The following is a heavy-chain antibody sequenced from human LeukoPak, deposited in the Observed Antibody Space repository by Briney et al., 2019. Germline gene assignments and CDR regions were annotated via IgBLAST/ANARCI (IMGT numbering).Heavy chain of an antibody. J-gene: IGHJ3*02. V-gene: IGHV3-11*01. CDR3: ARSLRIHSYDTSGPDAFDI. D-gene: IGHD3-22*01. CDR1: GFIFTDYY. CDR2: ISRGGGAI. Sequence: GGSLRLSFAASGFIFTDYYFTWIRQAPGKGLEWVSYISRGGGAIYYVDSVKGRFTISRDNAKNSLYLQMNSLRAEDTAVYYCARSLRIHSYDTSGPDAFDIWGQGTTVTVSS.